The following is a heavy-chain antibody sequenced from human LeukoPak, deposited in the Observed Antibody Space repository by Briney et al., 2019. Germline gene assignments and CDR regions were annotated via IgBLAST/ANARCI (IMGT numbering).Heavy chain of an antibody. Sequence: PSETLSLTCTVSGGSISSYYWSWIRQPPGKGLEWIGYIYYSGSTNYNPSLKSRVTISVDTSKNQFSLKLSSVTAADTAVYYCASSRWRWGYFDYWGQGTLVTVSS. V-gene: IGHV4-59*01. CDR3: ASSRWRWGYFDY. CDR1: GGSISSYY. J-gene: IGHJ4*02. D-gene: IGHD3-16*01. CDR2: IYYSGST.